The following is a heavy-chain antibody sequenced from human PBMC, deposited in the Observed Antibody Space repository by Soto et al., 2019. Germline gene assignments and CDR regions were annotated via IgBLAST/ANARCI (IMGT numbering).Heavy chain of an antibody. CDR2: ISGSGGRT. V-gene: IGHV3-23*01. Sequence: GGSLRLSCAASGFTFSSYAMSWVRQAPGKGLEWVSAISGSGGRTYYADSVKGRFTISRDNSKNTLYLQMNSLRAEDTAVYYCAKDTEKTPTVFDYWGQGTLVTVSS. J-gene: IGHJ4*02. CDR3: AKDTEKTPTVFDY. CDR1: GFTFSSYA. D-gene: IGHD4-17*01.